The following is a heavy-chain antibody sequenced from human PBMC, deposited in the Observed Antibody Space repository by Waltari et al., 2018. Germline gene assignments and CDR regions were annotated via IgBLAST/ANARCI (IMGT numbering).Heavy chain of an antibody. CDR1: GYTFTSYG. V-gene: IGHV1-18*01. CDR3: ARDKYDFWSGYLGGLFDY. J-gene: IGHJ4*02. Sequence: QVQLVQSGAEVKKPGASVKVSCKASGYTFTSYGISWVRQAHGNGLEWMGWISAYNGNTNYAQKLQGRVTMTTDTSTSTAYMELRSLRSDDTAVYYCARDKYDFWSGYLGGLFDYWGQGTLVTVSS. D-gene: IGHD3-3*01. CDR2: ISAYNGNT.